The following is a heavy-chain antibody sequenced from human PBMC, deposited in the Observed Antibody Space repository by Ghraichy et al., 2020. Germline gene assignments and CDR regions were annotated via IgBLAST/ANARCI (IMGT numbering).Heavy chain of an antibody. CDR1: VGSFSGYY. J-gene: IGHJ3*02. V-gene: IGHV4-34*01. Sequence: SETLSLTCAVYVGSFSGYYWSWIRQPPGKGLEWIGEINPTTGITNNSPPLKSRLTMLVDTSKNQFSLTLKSVTAADTAVYYCARRRELWSAAEGDAFDMWSQGTMVTVSS. D-gene: IGHD2-21*01. CDR2: INPTTGIT. CDR3: ARRRELWSAAEGDAFDM.